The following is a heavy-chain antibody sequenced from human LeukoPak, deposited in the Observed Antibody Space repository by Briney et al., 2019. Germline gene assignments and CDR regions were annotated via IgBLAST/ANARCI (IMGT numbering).Heavy chain of an antibody. CDR3: AKPGYCSGGSCLRRGSFAY. CDR1: GFTFSSYA. J-gene: IGHJ4*02. D-gene: IGHD2-15*01. V-gene: IGHV3-23*01. Sequence: GGSLRLSCAASGFTFSSYAMSWVRQAPGKGLEWVSAISGSGGSTYYADSVKGRFTISRDNSKNTLYLQMNSLRAEDTAVYYCAKPGYCSGGSCLRRGSFAYWGQGTLVTVSS. CDR2: ISGSGGST.